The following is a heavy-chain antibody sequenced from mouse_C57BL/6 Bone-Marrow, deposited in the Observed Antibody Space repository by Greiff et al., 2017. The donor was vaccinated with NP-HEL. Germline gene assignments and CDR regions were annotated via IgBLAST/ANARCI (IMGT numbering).Heavy chain of an antibody. CDR1: GFTFSSYA. CDR2: ISDGGSYT. J-gene: IGHJ1*03. D-gene: IGHD1-1*01. CDR3: ARPRYGSSYGYWYFDV. Sequence: DVQLVESGGGLVKPGGSLKLSCAASGFTFSSYAMSWVRQTPEKRLEWVATISDGGSYTYYPDNVKGRFTISRDNAKNNLYLQMSHLKSEDTAMYYCARPRYGSSYGYWYFDVWGTGTTVTVSS. V-gene: IGHV5-4*01.